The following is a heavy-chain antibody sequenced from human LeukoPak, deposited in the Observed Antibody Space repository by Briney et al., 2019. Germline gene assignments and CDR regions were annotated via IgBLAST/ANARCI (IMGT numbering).Heavy chain of an antibody. Sequence: GGSLRLSCAASGFTFSSYWMHWVRQAPGKGLVWVSRINSDGSSTSYADSVKGRFTISSDTSKNTLYLQMSSLRADDTGVYYCARDPRGPTAYDHSGRDTFDYWGQGTLVTVSS. V-gene: IGHV3-74*01. CDR3: ARDPRGPTAYDHSGRDTFDY. CDR1: GFTFSSYW. CDR2: INSDGSST. D-gene: IGHD3-22*01. J-gene: IGHJ4*02.